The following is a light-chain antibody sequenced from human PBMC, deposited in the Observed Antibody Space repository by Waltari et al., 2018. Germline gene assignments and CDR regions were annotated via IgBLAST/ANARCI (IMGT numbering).Light chain of an antibody. V-gene: IGKV4-1*01. CDR1: QSALNNGNNQNY. CDR3: QQYYGTPPFA. Sequence: DIVMTQSPDSLAVSLGERATIHCKSSQSALNNGNNQNYFAWYQQRPGQPPKLLIYWASTRESGVPDRFSGSGSGTDFTLTISSLQAEDVAVYYCQQYYGTPPFAFGGGTRVEIK. J-gene: IGKJ4*01. CDR2: WAS.